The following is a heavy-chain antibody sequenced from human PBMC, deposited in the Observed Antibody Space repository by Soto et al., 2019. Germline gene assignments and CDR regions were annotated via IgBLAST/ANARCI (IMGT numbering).Heavy chain of an antibody. V-gene: IGHV3-30-3*01. CDR2: ISYDGSNK. CDR1: GVTFSSYA. J-gene: IGHJ3*02. Sequence: QVQLVGSGGGVVQPGRSLRLSCAASGVTFSSYAMHWVRQAPGKGLEWVAVISYDGSNKYYADSVKGRFTISRDNSKNTLYLPMTSLRAEDTAVYYCARDTFDIWGQGTMVTVSS. CDR3: ARDTFDI.